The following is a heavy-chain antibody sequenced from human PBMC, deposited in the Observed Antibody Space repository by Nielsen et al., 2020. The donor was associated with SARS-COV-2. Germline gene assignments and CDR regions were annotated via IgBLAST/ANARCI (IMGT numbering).Heavy chain of an antibody. CDR2: IWYDGSNK. Sequence: GGSLRLSCAASGFTFSTYGMHWVRQAPGKGLEWVAVIWYDGSNKYYGDSVKGRFTISRDNSKNTLYLQMNSLRVEDTAMYYCARDFSPVTMVRGWGMDVWGQGTTVTVSS. CDR1: GFTFSTYG. J-gene: IGHJ6*02. V-gene: IGHV3-33*08. CDR3: ARDFSPVTMVRGWGMDV. D-gene: IGHD3-10*01.